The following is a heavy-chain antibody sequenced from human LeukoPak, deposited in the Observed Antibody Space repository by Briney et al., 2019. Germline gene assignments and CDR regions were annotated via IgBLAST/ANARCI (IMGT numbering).Heavy chain of an antibody. Sequence: SGTLSLTCAVSGGSISSSNWWSWVRQPPGKGLEWIGYIYYSGNTYYNPSLKSRVTISVDTSKNQFSLKLSSVTAADTAVYYCAKDRYGQRIFDYWGQGTLVSVSS. CDR2: IYYSGNT. CDR3: AKDRYGQRIFDY. V-gene: IGHV4-4*02. J-gene: IGHJ4*02. D-gene: IGHD3-16*02. CDR1: GGSISSSNW.